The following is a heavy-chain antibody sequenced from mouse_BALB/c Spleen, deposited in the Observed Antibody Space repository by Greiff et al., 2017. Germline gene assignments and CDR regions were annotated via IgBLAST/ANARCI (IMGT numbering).Heavy chain of an antibody. Sequence: QVQLKQPGAELVRPGASVKLSCKASGYTFTSYWINWVKQRPGQGLEWIGNIYPSDSYTNYNQKFKDKATLTVDKSSSTAYMQLSSPTSEDSAVYYCTRGGLLLYFDYWGQGTTLTVSS. V-gene: IGHV1-69*02. D-gene: IGHD1-1*01. J-gene: IGHJ2*01. CDR2: IYPSDSYT. CDR1: GYTFTSYW. CDR3: TRGGLLLYFDY.